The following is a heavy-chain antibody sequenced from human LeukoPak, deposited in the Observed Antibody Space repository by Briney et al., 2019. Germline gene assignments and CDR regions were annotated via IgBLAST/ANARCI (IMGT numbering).Heavy chain of an antibody. V-gene: IGHV1-2*02. D-gene: IGHD1-26*01. CDR3: ARASFNWFAP. Sequence: ASVKVSCKASGYTFTGYYMHWVRQAPGQGLEWVGWINPKNGGSNYAQKFQGRVTMTRDRSISTAYMELSRLTSDDTAVYYCARASFNWFAPWGQGTLVTVSS. J-gene: IGHJ5*02. CDR1: GYTFTGYY. CDR2: INPKNGGS.